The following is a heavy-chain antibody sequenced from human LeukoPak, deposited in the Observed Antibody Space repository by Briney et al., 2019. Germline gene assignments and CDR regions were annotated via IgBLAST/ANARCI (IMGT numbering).Heavy chain of an antibody. D-gene: IGHD3-16*01. Sequence: PGRSLRLSCAASGFTFSSYAIHWVRQAPGKGLEWVAVISYDGSNKYYADSVKGRFTISRDNSKNTLYLQMNSLRAEDTAVYYCARGLDGYYYYGMDVWGQGTTVTVSS. CDR2: ISYDGSNK. V-gene: IGHV3-30-3*01. J-gene: IGHJ6*02. CDR3: ARGLDGYYYYGMDV. CDR1: GFTFSSYA.